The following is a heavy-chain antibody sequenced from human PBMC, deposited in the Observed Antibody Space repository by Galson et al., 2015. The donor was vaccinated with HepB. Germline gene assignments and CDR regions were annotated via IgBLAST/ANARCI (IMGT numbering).Heavy chain of an antibody. Sequence: SLRLSCAASGFTVSNTYMSWVRQAPGKGLEWVSVIYSGRSTYYADSAKGKFTISRDNTKNTMYLQMNSMRAEDTAVFYCARETTPVRVVRGVAGLDYYCYGMYVWGQGTTVTVSS. CDR1: GFTVSNTY. V-gene: IGHV3-66*01. D-gene: IGHD3-10*01. CDR2: IYSGRST. J-gene: IGHJ6*02. CDR3: ARETTPVRVVRGVAGLDYYCYGMYV.